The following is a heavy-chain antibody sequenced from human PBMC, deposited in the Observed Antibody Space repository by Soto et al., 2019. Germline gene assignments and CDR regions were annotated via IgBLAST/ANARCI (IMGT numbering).Heavy chain of an antibody. D-gene: IGHD3-22*01. J-gene: IGHJ5*02. Sequence: PSETLSLTCAVYGGSFSGYYWSWIRQPPGKGLEWIGEINHSGSTNYNPSLKSRVTISVDTSKNQFSLKLSSVTAADTAVYYCARAVKTYYYDSSGYYRYNWFDPWGQGTLVTVSS. CDR2: INHSGST. CDR1: GGSFSGYY. V-gene: IGHV4-34*01. CDR3: ARAVKTYYYDSSGYYRYNWFDP.